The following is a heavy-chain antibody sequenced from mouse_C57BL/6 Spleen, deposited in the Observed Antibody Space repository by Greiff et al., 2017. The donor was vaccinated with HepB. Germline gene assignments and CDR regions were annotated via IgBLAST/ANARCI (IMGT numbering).Heavy chain of an antibody. CDR1: GYTFTSYG. CDR3: ASLSTVVEDFDV. J-gene: IGHJ1*03. V-gene: IGHV1-81*01. D-gene: IGHD1-1*01. CDR2: IYPRSGNT. Sequence: VQLQQSGAELARPGASVKLSCKASGYTFTSYGISWVKQRTGQGLEWIGEIYPRSGNTYYNEKFKGKATLTADKSSSTAYMELRSLTSEDSAVYFCASLSTVVEDFDVWGTGTTVTVSS.